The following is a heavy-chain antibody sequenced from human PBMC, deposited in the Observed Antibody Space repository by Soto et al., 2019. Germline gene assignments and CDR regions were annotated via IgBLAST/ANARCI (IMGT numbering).Heavy chain of an antibody. Sequence: GGSLRLSCAASGFTFSSSAMSWVRQAPGKGLEWVSAVSGSGGTTYYADYVRGSFTISRDNSKNTLYLQMNSLRAEDTAVYYCVKALYTWNYHCYDYWGQGTLVTVSS. CDR1: GFTFSSSA. CDR3: VKALYTWNYHCYDY. V-gene: IGHV3-23*01. CDR2: VSGSGGTT. D-gene: IGHD1-7*01. J-gene: IGHJ4*02.